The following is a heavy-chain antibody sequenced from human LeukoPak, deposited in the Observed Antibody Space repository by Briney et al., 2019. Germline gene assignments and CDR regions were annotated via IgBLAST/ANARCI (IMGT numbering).Heavy chain of an antibody. Sequence: SVKVSCKASGGTFSSYAISWVRQAPGQGLEWMGRIIPILGIANYAQKFQGRVTITADKSTSTAYMELSSLRSEDTAVYYCAMTDGCNSVSDDYWGQGTLVTVSS. V-gene: IGHV1-69*04. CDR2: IIPILGIA. J-gene: IGHJ4*02. CDR3: AMTDGCNSVSDDY. D-gene: IGHD5-24*01. CDR1: GGTFSSYA.